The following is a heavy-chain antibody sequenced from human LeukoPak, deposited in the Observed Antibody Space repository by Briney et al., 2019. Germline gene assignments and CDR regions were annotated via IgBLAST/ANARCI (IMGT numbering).Heavy chain of an antibody. D-gene: IGHD2-2*01. CDR3: ARGSRGGYCSSTSCYSAPRGYYYYGMDV. Sequence: SETLSLTCAVYGGSFSGYYWSWIRQPPGKGLEWIGEINRSGSTNYNPSLKSRVTISVDTSKNQFSLKLSSVTAADTAVYYCARGSRGGYCSSTSCYSAPRGYYYYGMDVWGKGTTVTVSS. J-gene: IGHJ6*04. CDR1: GGSFSGYY. CDR2: INRSGST. V-gene: IGHV4-34*01.